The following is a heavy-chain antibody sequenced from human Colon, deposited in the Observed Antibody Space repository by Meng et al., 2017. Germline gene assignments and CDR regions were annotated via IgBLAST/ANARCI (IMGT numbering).Heavy chain of an antibody. J-gene: IGHJ5*01. D-gene: IGHD2-2*01. CDR3: ARTAMLDS. V-gene: IGHV1-8*01. CDR1: GYTFTSYD. CDR2: MNPKNGNT. Sequence: QVQLVQSGAEVRKPGASVKVTCKASGYTFTSYDISWVRQATGRGLEMLGGMNPKNGNTGSAQKFPGRVSMTRDTSIGTAYMELSGLTSEDTAVYYCARTAMLDSWGQGTLVPVSS.